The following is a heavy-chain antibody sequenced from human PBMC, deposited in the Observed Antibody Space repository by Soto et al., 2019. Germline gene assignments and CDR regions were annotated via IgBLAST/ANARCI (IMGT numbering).Heavy chain of an antibody. CDR2: IYYSGTT. V-gene: IGHV4-39*01. CDR1: GDSITSNSYF. J-gene: IGHJ4*02. Sequence: QLQLQESGPGLVKPSETLSLTCTVSGDSITSNSYFWAWIRQPPGKGLEWIGSIYYSGTTYYNPSLTRRVTISAVRSQNQFSLKLSSVTAAATAVSYRAGPLSVAYFDYWGQGALVTVSS. CDR3: AGPLSVAYFDY.